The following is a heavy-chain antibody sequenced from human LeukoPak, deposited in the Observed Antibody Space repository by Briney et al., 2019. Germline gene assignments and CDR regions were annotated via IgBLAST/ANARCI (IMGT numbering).Heavy chain of an antibody. J-gene: IGHJ4*02. Sequence: SETLSLTCTVSGGSITTYYGTWIRQSPGKGLEWIGYIYYSGSTTYNPSLKSRVTISVDTSKSQFSLRLNSVTAADTAIYYCARARAGSGGIDYWGQGTLATVSS. CDR3: ARARAGSGGIDY. CDR1: GGSITTYY. CDR2: IYYSGST. V-gene: IGHV4-59*01. D-gene: IGHD3-10*01.